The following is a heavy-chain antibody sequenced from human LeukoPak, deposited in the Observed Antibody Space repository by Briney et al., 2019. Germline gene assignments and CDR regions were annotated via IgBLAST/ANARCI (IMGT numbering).Heavy chain of an antibody. V-gene: IGHV3-43*01. CDR2: ISWDGGST. J-gene: IGHJ4*02. CDR1: GFTVSSNY. D-gene: IGHD2-15*01. CDR3: AKPHRYCSGGSCYLPYFDY. Sequence: TGGSLRLSCAASGFTVSSNYMSWVRQAPGEGLEWVSLISWDGGSTYYADSVKGRFTISRDNSKNSLYLQMNSLRTEHTALYYCAKPHRYCSGGSCYLPYFDYWGQGTLVTVSS.